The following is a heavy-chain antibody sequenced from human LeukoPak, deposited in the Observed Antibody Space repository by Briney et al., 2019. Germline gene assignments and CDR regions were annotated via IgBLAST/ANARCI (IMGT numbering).Heavy chain of an antibody. J-gene: IGHJ4*02. CDR2: VRYDESTK. D-gene: IGHD2-2*01. Sequence: GGSLRLSGAASGFTFSSYGMHWVRQAPGKGLEWVAFVRYDESTKFYADSVKGRFTISRDNSKTTLYLQMNSLRAEDTAVYYCAKDVPAAYFDYWGQGTLVTVSS. CDR3: AKDVPAAYFDY. V-gene: IGHV3-30*02. CDR1: GFTFSSYG.